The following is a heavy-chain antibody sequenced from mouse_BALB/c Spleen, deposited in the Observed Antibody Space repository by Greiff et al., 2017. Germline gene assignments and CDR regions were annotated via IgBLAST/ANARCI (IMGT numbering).Heavy chain of an antibody. J-gene: IGHJ4*01. D-gene: IGHD4-1*01. CDR3: ARRNWEGAMDY. V-gene: IGHV1-84*02. Sequence: QVQLKESGPELVKPGASVKISCKASGYTFTDYYINWVKQKPGQGLEWIGWIYPGSGNTKYNEKFKGKATLTVDTSSSTAYMQLSSLTSEDTAVYFCARRNWEGAMDYWGQGTSVTVSS. CDR2: IYPGSGNT. CDR1: GYTFTDYY.